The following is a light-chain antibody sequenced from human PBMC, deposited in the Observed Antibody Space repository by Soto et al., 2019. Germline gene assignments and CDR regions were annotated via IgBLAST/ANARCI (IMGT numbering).Light chain of an antibody. V-gene: IGKV3-20*01. CDR1: QTLSNNN. J-gene: IGKJ2*01. CDR3: QQYGTSSYT. CDR2: GAS. Sequence: EIVLTQSPGTLSLSPGERATLSCRASQTLSNNNLAWFQQKPGQAPRLLIYGASNRATGIPDRFAGSGSGTVFTLTISRLEPEDFAVYYCQQYGTSSYTFGQGTKLEIK.